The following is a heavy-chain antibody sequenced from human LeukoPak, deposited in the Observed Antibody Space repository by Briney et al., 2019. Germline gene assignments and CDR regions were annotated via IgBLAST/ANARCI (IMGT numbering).Heavy chain of an antibody. CDR1: GGSISSGGYF. CDR3: ARGPSYSGNWFDP. V-gene: IGHV4-31*03. CDR2: IYYSGST. J-gene: IGHJ5*02. Sequence: SETLSLTCTVSGGSISSGGYFWSWIRQHPGKGLEWIGYIYYSGSTYYNPSLKSRLTISVDTSKNQFSLTLSSVTAADTAVYYCARGPSYSGNWFDPWGQGTLVTVSS. D-gene: IGHD1-26*01.